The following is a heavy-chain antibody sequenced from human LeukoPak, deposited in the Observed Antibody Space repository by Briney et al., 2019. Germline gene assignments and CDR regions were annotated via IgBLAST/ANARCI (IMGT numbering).Heavy chain of an antibody. J-gene: IGHJ4*02. D-gene: IGHD5-12*01. CDR1: GFSFSDYG. V-gene: IGHV3-30*18. CDR3: AKGRYSDSDHFDH. Sequence: GRSLRLSCAASGFSFSDYGMHWVRQAPGKGLEWVAVISNDGSYKYYADSLKGRFTISRDNSKNTLYLQMNSLRVEDTAVYYCAKGRYSDSDHFDHWGQGTLVTVSS. CDR2: ISNDGSYK.